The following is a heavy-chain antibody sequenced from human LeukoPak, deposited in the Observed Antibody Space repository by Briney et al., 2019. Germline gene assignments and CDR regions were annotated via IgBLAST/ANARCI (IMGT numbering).Heavy chain of an antibody. CDR2: IFSHGET. D-gene: IGHD2-8*01. CDR3: ARDPPAVSINTYA. Sequence: GGSLRLSCAASGFTVGNNYMNWVRQAPGRGLEWVSLIFSHGETSYADSVKGRFTISRDNSKNTLYLQMNGLRVEDTAVYYCARDPPAVSINTYAWGQGTLVTVSS. CDR1: GFTVGNNY. J-gene: IGHJ4*02. V-gene: IGHV3-66*01.